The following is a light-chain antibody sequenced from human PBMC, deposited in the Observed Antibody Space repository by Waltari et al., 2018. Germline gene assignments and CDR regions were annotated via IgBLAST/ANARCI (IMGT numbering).Light chain of an antibody. J-gene: IGKJ5*01. CDR1: HSVKNNF. V-gene: IGKV3-20*01. Sequence: EIVLTQSPGTLSLSPGERATLSCRDSHSVKNNFLAWYQQIPGQSPRLLIYSISNRAPGIPDRFRGSGSGTDFTLTISRLEPEDFAVYYCQQYGDAPITFGQGTRLDI. CDR2: SIS. CDR3: QQYGDAPIT.